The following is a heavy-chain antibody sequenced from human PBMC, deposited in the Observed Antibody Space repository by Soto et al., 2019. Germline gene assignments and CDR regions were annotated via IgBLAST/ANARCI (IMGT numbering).Heavy chain of an antibody. CDR1: GYTFTSYA. D-gene: IGHD6-13*01. CDR2: INAGNGNT. V-gene: IGHV1-3*01. J-gene: IGHJ5*02. CDR3: ARDRGIATKVNNWFDP. Sequence: ASVNVSCKASGYTFTSYAMHWVRQAPGQRLEWMGWINAGNGNTKYSQKFQGRVTITRDTSASTAYMELSSLRSEDTAVYYCARDRGIATKVNNWFDPWGQGTLVTVSS.